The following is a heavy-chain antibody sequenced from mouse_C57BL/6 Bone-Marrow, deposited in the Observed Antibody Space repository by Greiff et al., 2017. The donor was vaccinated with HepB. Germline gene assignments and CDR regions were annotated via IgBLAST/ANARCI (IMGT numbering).Heavy chain of an antibody. CDR2: ISDGGSYT. CDR1: GFTFSSYA. V-gene: IGHV5-4*03. Sequence: EVKLMESGGGLVKPGGSLKLSCAASGFTFSSYAMSWVRQTPEKRLEWVATISDGGSYTYYPDNVKGRFTISRDNAKNNLYLEMSSLRSEDTAMYYCARHADYYAMDYWGQGTSVTVSS. CDR3: ARHADYYAMDY. J-gene: IGHJ4*01.